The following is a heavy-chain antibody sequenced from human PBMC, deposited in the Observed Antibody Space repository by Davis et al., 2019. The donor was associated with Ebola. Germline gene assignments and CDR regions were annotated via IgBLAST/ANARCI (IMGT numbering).Heavy chain of an antibody. Sequence: AASVKVSCKASGYTFTSYAISWVRQAPGQGLEWMGRIIPILGIANYAHKFQGRVTITADKSTSTAYMELSSLRSEDTAVYYCASTVLRYFDWFEYGMDVWGQGTTVTVSS. V-gene: IGHV1-69*04. J-gene: IGHJ6*02. CDR2: IIPILGIA. CDR1: GYTFTSYA. CDR3: ASTVLRYFDWFEYGMDV. D-gene: IGHD3-9*01.